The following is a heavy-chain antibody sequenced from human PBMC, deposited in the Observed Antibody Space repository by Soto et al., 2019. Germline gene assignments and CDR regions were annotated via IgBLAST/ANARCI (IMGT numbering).Heavy chain of an antibody. J-gene: IGHJ6*02. V-gene: IGHV3-7*02. CDR2: IKQDGSEK. D-gene: IGHD1-26*01. CDR1: GFTFSSYW. CDR3: TRVGGSASGMDV. Sequence: PGGSLSLSCAASGFTFSSYWMSWVRQAPGKGLEWVANIKQDGSEKYYVDSVKGRFTISRDNAKNTVYLQMNSLRAEDTAVYYCTRVGGSASGMDVWGQGTTVTVSS.